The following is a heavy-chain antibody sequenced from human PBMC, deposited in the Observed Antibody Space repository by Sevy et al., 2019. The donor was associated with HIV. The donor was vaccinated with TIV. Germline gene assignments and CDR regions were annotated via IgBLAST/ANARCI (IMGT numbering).Heavy chain of an antibody. D-gene: IGHD6-13*01. CDR1: GFTFSTYW. J-gene: IGHJ4*02. Sequence: GGSLRLSCAASGFTFSTYWMTWVRQAPGKGLEWVATIKQDGSEKYYAESLKGRLTVSRKNTKNSLYLQLNSLRAEDTAIYYCTRAPVGSGWYFPRGIDYWGQGTLVTVSS. CDR2: IKQDGSEK. CDR3: TRAPVGSGWYFPRGIDY. V-gene: IGHV3-7*01.